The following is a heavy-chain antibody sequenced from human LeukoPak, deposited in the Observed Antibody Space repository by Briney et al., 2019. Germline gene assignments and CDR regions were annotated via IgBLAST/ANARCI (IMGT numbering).Heavy chain of an antibody. CDR2: INHSGST. J-gene: IGHJ4*02. CDR3: AGYSSSSSVDY. D-gene: IGHD6-6*01. V-gene: IGHV4-34*01. CDR1: GGSFSGYY. Sequence: SETLSLTCAVYGGSFSGYYWSWIRQPPGKGLEWIGEINHSGSTNYSPSLKSRVTISVTTSKNQFSLKLRSMTAADTAVYYCAGYSSSSSVDYWGQGTLVTVSS.